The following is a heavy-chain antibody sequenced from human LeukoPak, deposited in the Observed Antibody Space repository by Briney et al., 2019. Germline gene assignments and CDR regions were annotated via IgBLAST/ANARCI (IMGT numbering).Heavy chain of an antibody. CDR3: ARASSGSYSGPIYYYYYMDV. CDR1: GGSVGSGDYY. CDR2: IYHSGST. J-gene: IGHJ6*03. Sequence: SETLSLTCTVSGGSVGSGDYYWSWIRQPPGKGLEWIGCIYHSGSTYYNPSLKSRVTISLDTPKNQFSLKLSSVTAADTAVYYCARASSGSYSGPIYYYYYMDVWGKGTTATVSS. V-gene: IGHV4-30-4*08. D-gene: IGHD1-26*01.